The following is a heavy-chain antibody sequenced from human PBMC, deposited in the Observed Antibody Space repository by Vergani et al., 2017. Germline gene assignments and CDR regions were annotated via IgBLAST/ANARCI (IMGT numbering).Heavy chain of an antibody. D-gene: IGHD3-3*01. J-gene: IGHJ6*03. V-gene: IGHV3-49*04. CDR1: GFSFGDYA. CDR3: ARGDQSYDDFRSGLPTYFMDV. CDR2: IRNKAYGGTT. Sequence: EVQLVESGGGLVPPGRSLRLSCAASGFSFGDYAMTWVRQAPGKGLEWVAFIRNKAYGGTTEYAASVKGRFTISRDNAEISLYLQLNSLRDEDTAVYYCARGDQSYDDFRSGLPTYFMDVWGKGTTVTVSS.